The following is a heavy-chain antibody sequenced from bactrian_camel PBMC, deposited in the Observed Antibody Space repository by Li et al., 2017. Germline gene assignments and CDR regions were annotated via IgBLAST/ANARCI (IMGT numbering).Heavy chain of an antibody. CDR1: GYTYRRYC. Sequence: HVQLVESGGGSVQAGGSLRLSCAASGYTYRRYCMGWFRQVPGKERGSVAHVVTGGFYPTYADSVKGRFTISQDNAKNTMYLQMNNLKPEDTAMYYCAAGGSGEPTGWADEYAYWGQGTQVTV. J-gene: IGHJ4*01. CDR3: AAGGSGEPTGWADEYAY. D-gene: IGHD5*01. CDR2: VVTGGFYP. V-gene: IGHV3S26*01.